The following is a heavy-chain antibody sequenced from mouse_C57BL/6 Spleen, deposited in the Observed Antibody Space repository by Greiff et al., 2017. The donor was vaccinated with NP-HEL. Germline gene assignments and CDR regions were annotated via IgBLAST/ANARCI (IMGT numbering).Heavy chain of an antibody. D-gene: IGHD4-1*01. CDR1: GFTFSDAW. J-gene: IGHJ2*01. Sequence: EVKLMESGGGLVQPGGSMKLSCAASGFTFSDAWMDWVRQSPEKGLEWVAEIRNKANNHATYYAESVKGRFTISRDDSKSSVYLQMNSLRAEDTGIYYCTRQGLLTGTDYWGQGTTLTVSS. CDR2: IRNKANNHAT. CDR3: TRQGLLTGTDY. V-gene: IGHV6-6*01.